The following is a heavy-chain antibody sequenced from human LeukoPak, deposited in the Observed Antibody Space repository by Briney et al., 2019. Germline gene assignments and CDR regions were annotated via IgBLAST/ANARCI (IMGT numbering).Heavy chain of an antibody. CDR1: GFGFSSYW. Sequence: GGSLRLSCAASGFGFSSYWMTWVRQTPGKGLERVANMKEDGSDKHYVDSVRGRFTISRDNGKKSLYLQMNRLRAEDTAVYYCARAMVASTFYYMDVWGKGTTVTVSS. CDR3: ARAMVASTFYYMDV. D-gene: IGHD2-15*01. V-gene: IGHV3-7*01. CDR2: MKEDGSDK. J-gene: IGHJ6*03.